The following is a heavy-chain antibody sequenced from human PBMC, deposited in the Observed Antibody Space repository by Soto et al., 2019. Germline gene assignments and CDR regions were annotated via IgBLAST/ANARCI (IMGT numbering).Heavy chain of an antibody. CDR3: PSGPSGANVEY. CDR1: GGSINTVNYY. V-gene: IGHV4-30-4*01. CDR2: IYNGGTT. D-gene: IGHD3-16*01. J-gene: IGHJ4*02. Sequence: QVQLQESGPGLVKPSQTLSLTCTVSGGSINTVNYYWSWIRQSPDKGLEWIGHIYNGGTTYNNPSPPSLVTISVDTSYSQSTLPLSSVRAADTAVYYCPSGPSGANVEYWGQGSMVTVSS.